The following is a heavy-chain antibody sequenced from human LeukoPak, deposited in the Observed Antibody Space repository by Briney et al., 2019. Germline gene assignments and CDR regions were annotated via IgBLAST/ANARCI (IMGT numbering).Heavy chain of an antibody. CDR2: ISSGSDYI. J-gene: IGHJ5*02. CDR3: VRSSSGWYLNP. CDR1: GFTFSSYN. Sequence: PGGSLRLSCAASGFTFSSYNMHWVRLAPGKGLEWVSSISSGSDYIYYTDSVKGRFTISRENTKNSLYLQMNNMRAEDTAVYYCVRSSSGWYLNPWGQGTLVTVSS. D-gene: IGHD6-19*01. V-gene: IGHV3-21*01.